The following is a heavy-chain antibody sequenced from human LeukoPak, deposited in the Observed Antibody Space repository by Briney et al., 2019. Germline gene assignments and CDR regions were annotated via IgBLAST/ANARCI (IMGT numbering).Heavy chain of an antibody. D-gene: IGHD6-6*01. Sequence: NPSETLSLTCTVSGGSISSGSYYWSWIRQPAGKGLEWIGRIYTSGSTNYNPSLKSRVTISVDTSKNQFSLKLSSVTAADTAVYYCAREIAARLYFDYWGQGTLVTVSS. CDR1: GGSISSGSYY. V-gene: IGHV4-61*02. CDR3: AREIAARLYFDY. CDR2: IYTSGST. J-gene: IGHJ4*02.